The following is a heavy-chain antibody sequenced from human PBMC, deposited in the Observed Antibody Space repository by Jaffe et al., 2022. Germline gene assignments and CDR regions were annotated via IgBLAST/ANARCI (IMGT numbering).Heavy chain of an antibody. CDR1: GFSLSTSGVG. V-gene: IGHV2-5*01. D-gene: IGHD3-3*01. J-gene: IGHJ4*02. CDR3: AHPDYDFWSGQHYFDY. CDR2: IYWNDDK. Sequence: QITLKESGPTLVKPTQTLTLTCTFSGFSLSTSGVGVGWIRQPPGKALEWLALIYWNDDKRYSPSLKSRLTITKDTSKNQVVLTMTNMDPVDTATYYCAHPDYDFWSGQHYFDYWGQGTLVTVSS.